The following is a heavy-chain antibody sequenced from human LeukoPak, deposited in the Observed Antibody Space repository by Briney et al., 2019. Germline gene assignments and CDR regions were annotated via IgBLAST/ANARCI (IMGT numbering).Heavy chain of an antibody. CDR2: ISNDGSTT. CDR3: ARGNKWSFDY. Sequence: GGSLRLSRAASGFTFSTYWMHWVRQVPGKGLVWVSRISNDGSTTNYADSVKGRFTISRDNAKNTLYLQMNSLRAEDTAVYYCARGNKWSFDYWGQGTLVTVSS. J-gene: IGHJ4*02. CDR1: GFTFSTYW. V-gene: IGHV3-74*01. D-gene: IGHD2-15*01.